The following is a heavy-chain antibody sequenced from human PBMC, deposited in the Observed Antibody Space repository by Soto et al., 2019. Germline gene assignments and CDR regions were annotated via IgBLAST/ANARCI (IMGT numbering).Heavy chain of an antibody. CDR2: IIPIFGTA. Sequence: EASVKVSCKASGGTFSSYAISWVRQAPGQGLEWMGGIIPIFGTANYAQKFQGRVTITADESTSTAYMELSSLRSEDTAVYYCASSGIVVVTATPSYYYYYGMDVWGQGTAVTSP. CDR1: GGTFSSYA. CDR3: ASSGIVVVTATPSYYYYYGMDV. V-gene: IGHV1-69*13. D-gene: IGHD2-21*02. J-gene: IGHJ6*02.